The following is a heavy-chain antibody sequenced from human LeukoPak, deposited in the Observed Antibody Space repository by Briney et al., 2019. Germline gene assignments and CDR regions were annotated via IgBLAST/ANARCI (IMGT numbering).Heavy chain of an antibody. Sequence: VASVKVSCKASGYTFTSCDINWVRQAPGLGLEWMGWMNFNSGNTGYAQKFQGRVTMTRNTSISTAYMELSSLRSEDTAVYYCARGGGAYYYDNSGYYRLGFDYWGQGTLVTVSS. CDR2: MNFNSGNT. J-gene: IGHJ4*02. V-gene: IGHV1-8*01. D-gene: IGHD3-22*01. CDR1: GYTFTSCD. CDR3: ARGGGAYYYDNSGYYRLGFDY.